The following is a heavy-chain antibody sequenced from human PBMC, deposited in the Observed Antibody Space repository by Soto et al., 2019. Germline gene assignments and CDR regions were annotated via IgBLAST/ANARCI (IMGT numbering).Heavy chain of an antibody. D-gene: IGHD6-13*01. CDR1: GGSISSYY. V-gene: IGHV4-59*01. J-gene: IGHJ6*03. Sequence: PSETLSLTCTVSGGSISSYYWSWIRQPPGKGLEWIGYIYYSGSTNYNPSLKSRVTISVDTSKNQFSLKLSSVTAADTAVYYCARVAAAANTETTFSYYYYYMDVWGKGTTVTVPS. CDR2: IYYSGST. CDR3: ARVAAAANTETTFSYYYYYMDV.